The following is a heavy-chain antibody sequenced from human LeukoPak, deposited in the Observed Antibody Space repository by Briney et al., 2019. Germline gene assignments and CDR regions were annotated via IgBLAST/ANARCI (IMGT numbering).Heavy chain of an antibody. CDR2: IYSGGST. CDR3: AMRGNTWYDC. Sequence: GGSLRLSCTASGFAFSVYAMSWLRQPPGKGLEWVSVIYSGGSTYYADSVKGRFTISRDNSKNTVDLQMNSLRVEDTAVYYCAMRGNTWYDCWGQGTLVTVSS. CDR1: GFAFSVYA. D-gene: IGHD6-13*01. J-gene: IGHJ4*02. V-gene: IGHV3-23*03.